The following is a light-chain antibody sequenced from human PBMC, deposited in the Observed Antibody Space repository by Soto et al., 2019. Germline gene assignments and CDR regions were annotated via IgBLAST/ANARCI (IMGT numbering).Light chain of an antibody. Sequence: QSVLTQPPSVSGAPGRRVTISCTGSSSNIGAGYHVHWYQQLPGTAPKLLISDNNNRPSGVPDRFSGSKSGTSASLAISGLQAEDESDYYCQSFDTSLRGFVFGTGTKVTVL. J-gene: IGLJ1*01. CDR1: SSNIGAGYH. V-gene: IGLV1-40*01. CDR2: DNN. CDR3: QSFDTSLRGFV.